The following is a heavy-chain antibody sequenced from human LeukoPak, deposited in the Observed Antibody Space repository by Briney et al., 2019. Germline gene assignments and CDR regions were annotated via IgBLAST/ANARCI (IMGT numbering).Heavy chain of an antibody. CDR3: ARHQSQVYDYVWGSYDY. CDR1: GGFISSSNW. CDR2: IYHSGST. D-gene: IGHD3-16*01. J-gene: IGHJ4*02. Sequence: SETLSLTCAVSGGFISSSNWWSWVRQPPGKGLEWIGEIYHSGSTNYNPSLKSRVTISVDKSKNQFSLKLSSVTAADTAVYYCARHQSQVYDYVWGSYDYWGQGTLVTVSS. V-gene: IGHV4-4*02.